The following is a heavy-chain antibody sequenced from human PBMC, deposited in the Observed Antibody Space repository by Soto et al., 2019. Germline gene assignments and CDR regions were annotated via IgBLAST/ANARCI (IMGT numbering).Heavy chain of an antibody. D-gene: IGHD3-3*01. CDR2: INPATGAA. V-gene: IGHV1-2*02. CDR3: ARGGGVGVAGSAAFDM. CDR1: GYPVTAYY. J-gene: IGHJ3*02. Sequence: QLHLVQSGAVVKKPGASVTVSCSASGYPVTAYYMHWVRQAPGRGLEWMGGINPATGAAKYTQTFQGRVTMTRDTATNKVLQEPSGLTSEDTAVFYCARGGGVGVAGSAAFDMWGQGTLITVSS.